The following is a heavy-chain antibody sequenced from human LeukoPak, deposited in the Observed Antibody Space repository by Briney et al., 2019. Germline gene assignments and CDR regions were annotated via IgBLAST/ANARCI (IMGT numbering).Heavy chain of an antibody. CDR1: GFTFSSYG. CDR3: ARGDYDYVWGSYRYFDY. Sequence: GGSLRLSCAASGFTFSSYGMHWVRQAPGKGLEWVAVIWYDGSNNYYADSVKGRFTISRDNSKNTLYLQMNSLRAEDTAVYYCARGDYDYVWGSYRYFDYWGQGTLVTVSS. J-gene: IGHJ4*02. V-gene: IGHV3-33*01. CDR2: IWYDGSNN. D-gene: IGHD3-16*02.